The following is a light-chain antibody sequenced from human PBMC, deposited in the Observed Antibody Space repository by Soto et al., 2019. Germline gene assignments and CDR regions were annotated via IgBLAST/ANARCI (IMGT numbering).Light chain of an antibody. J-gene: IGLJ1*01. V-gene: IGLV1-44*01. Sequence: QSVLTQSPSTSGTPGQRVTISCSGNSSNIGGNTVNWYQQVPGTAPKLLIYTNNQRPSGVPDRFSGSKSGTSASLAIGGLQPEDEADYYCAAWDDSLNGRYVFGAGTKATVL. CDR2: TNN. CDR3: AAWDDSLNGRYV. CDR1: SSNIGGNT.